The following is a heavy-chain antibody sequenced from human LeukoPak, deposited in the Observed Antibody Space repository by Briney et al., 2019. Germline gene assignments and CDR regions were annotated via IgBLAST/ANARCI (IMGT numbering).Heavy chain of an antibody. CDR1: GLTVSSNY. Sequence: GGALRVSCAAPGLTVSSNYTSWGRQAPGEGLEWGSVIYSGGSTYYADSVRGRFTICSDNYKNPLYLQMNSMSAEDTAVYYCASARSGWYGEGGDYWGQGTLVTVSS. CDR2: IYSGGST. CDR3: ASARSGWYGEGGDY. V-gene: IGHV3-53*01. D-gene: IGHD6-19*01. J-gene: IGHJ4*02.